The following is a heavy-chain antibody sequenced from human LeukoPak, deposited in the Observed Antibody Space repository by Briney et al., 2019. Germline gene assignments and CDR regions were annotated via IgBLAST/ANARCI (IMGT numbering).Heavy chain of an antibody. V-gene: IGHV3-33*01. CDR2: IWYDGSNK. CDR3: ARADSSGYYSANPDY. Sequence: GGSLRLSCAASGFTFSSYGMHWVRQAPGKGLEWVAVIWYDGSNKYYADSVKGRFTISRDNSKNTLYLQTNSLRAEDTAVYYCARADSSGYYSANPDYWGQGTLVTVSS. J-gene: IGHJ4*02. CDR1: GFTFSSYG. D-gene: IGHD3-22*01.